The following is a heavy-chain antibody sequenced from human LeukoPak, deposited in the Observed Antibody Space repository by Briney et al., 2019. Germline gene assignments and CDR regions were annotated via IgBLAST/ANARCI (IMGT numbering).Heavy chain of an antibody. J-gene: IGHJ5*02. CDR3: ARGGYSYGSGWFDP. CDR2: IYYSGST. CDR1: GGSISSYY. D-gene: IGHD5-18*01. Sequence: SETLSLTCTVSGGSISSYYWSWIRQPPGKGLEWIGYIYYSGSTNYNPSLKSRVTISVDTSKNQFSLKLSSVTAADTAVYYCARGGYSYGSGWFDPWGQGTLVTVSS. V-gene: IGHV4-59*01.